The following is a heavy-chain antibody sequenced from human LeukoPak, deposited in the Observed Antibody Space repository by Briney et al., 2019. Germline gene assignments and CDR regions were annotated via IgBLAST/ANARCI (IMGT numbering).Heavy chain of an antibody. CDR2: INPNCGGT. V-gene: IGHV1-2*02. J-gene: IGHJ5*02. D-gene: IGHD1-26*01. Sequence: GATVKLSCKASGYTFTGYYMHWVRQAPGQGLEWVGWINPNCGGTNYAQKFQGRVTMTRDTSISTAYMELSRLRSDDTAVYYCAREMGYSGSYYDWFDPWGQGTLVTVSS. CDR1: GYTFTGYY. CDR3: AREMGYSGSYYDWFDP.